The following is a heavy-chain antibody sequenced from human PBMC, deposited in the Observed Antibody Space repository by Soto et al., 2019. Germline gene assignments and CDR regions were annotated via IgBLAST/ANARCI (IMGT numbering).Heavy chain of an antibody. D-gene: IGHD6-13*01. CDR2: INDSGRT. CDR3: ARGGGSWYEDI. V-gene: IGHV4-34*01. Sequence: PSETLSLTCAVYGGSFSGYYWSWIRQSPGKGLEWIGEINDSGRTNYNPSLKSRLTVSLDTSKNQISLKLSSVTAADTAVYYCARGGGSWYEDIWGQGTMVTVSS. J-gene: IGHJ3*02. CDR1: GGSFSGYY.